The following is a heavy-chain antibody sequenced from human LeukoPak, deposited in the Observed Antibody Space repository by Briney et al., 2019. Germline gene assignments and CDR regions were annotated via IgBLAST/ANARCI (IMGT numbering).Heavy chain of an antibody. J-gene: IGHJ3*01. D-gene: IGHD2-8*02. CDR3: ARAGDESTGHYDSLHF. CDR2: INPKSGAT. V-gene: IGHV1-2*02. Sequence: ASVKVSCKASGYTFAENHIHWVRQVPGQGPEWMGWINPKSGATDSAQQFQGRLTMTRDTSIGTASMELSGLRLDDTGIYYCARAGDESTGHYDSLHFWGQGTMVTVSS. CDR1: GYTFAENH.